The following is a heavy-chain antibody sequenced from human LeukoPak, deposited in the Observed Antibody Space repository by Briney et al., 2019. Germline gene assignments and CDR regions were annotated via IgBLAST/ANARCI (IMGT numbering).Heavy chain of an antibody. V-gene: IGHV3-21*01. Sequence: GGSLRLSCAASGFTVSSYAMRWVRQAPGKGRGWGSSISSSSSYIYYADSVKGRFTISRDNAKNSPYLQMNSLRAEDTAVYYCARVKGPDYYDSSGYLDYWGQGTLVTVSS. D-gene: IGHD3-22*01. CDR2: ISSSSSYI. CDR1: GFTVSSYA. J-gene: IGHJ4*02. CDR3: ARVKGPDYYDSSGYLDY.